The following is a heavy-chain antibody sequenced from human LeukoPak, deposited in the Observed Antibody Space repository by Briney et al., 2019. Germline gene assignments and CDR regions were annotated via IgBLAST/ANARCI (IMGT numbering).Heavy chain of an antibody. CDR3: ARGSGSYHYYYYGMDV. CDR1: GYTFTSYA. CDR2: INAGNGNT. Sequence: ASVKVSCKASGYTFTSYAMHWVRQAPGQRLEWMGWINAGNGNTKYSQKFQGRVTITRDTSASTAYMELSSLRSEDTAVYYCARGSGSYHYYYYGMDVWGQGTTVTVSS. V-gene: IGHV1-3*01. D-gene: IGHD1-26*01. J-gene: IGHJ6*02.